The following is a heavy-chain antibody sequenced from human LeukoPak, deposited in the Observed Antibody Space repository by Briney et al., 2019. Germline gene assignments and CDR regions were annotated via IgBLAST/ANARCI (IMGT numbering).Heavy chain of an antibody. Sequence: SETLSLTCTVSGGSISSYCWSWIRQPPGKGLEWSGYIYYSGSTNYNPSLKSRVTISVDTSKNQFSLKLSSVTAADTAVSYCARGGDGYNFDYYYYMDVWGKGTTVTISS. CDR3: ARGGDGYNFDYYYYMDV. V-gene: IGHV4-59*01. J-gene: IGHJ6*03. CDR1: GGSISSYC. CDR2: IYYSGST. D-gene: IGHD5-24*01.